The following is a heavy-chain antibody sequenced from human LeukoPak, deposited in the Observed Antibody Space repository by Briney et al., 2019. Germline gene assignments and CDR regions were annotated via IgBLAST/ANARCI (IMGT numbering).Heavy chain of an antibody. V-gene: IGHV3-33*06. CDR2: IWYDGSNK. CDR1: GFTFSSYG. J-gene: IGHJ4*02. CDR3: AKGTGLLYYFDY. D-gene: IGHD1-26*01. Sequence: PGRSLRLSCAASGFTFSSYGMHWVRQAPGKGLEWVAVIWYDGSNKYYADSVKGRFTISRDNSKNTLYLQMNSLRAEDTAVYYCAKGTGLLYYFDYWGQGTLVTVSS.